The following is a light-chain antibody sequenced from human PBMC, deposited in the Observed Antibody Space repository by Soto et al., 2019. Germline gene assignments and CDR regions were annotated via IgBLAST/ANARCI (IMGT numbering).Light chain of an antibody. CDR3: QRYDNWPLT. Sequence: EIVMTQSPGTLSVSPGERATLSCRASQNIITNLAWYQQKPGQAPRLLIFFASTRVTGIPARFSGSGSGTDFTLTISRLEPEDFAVYYCQRYDNWPLTFGGGTKVDIK. CDR1: QNIITN. J-gene: IGKJ4*01. V-gene: IGKV3-15*01. CDR2: FAS.